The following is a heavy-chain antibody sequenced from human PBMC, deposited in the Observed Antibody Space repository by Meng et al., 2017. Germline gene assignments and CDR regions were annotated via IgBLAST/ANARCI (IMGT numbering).Heavy chain of an antibody. CDR1: GFTVSSNY. V-gene: IGHV3-66*02. Sequence: GESLKISCAASGFTVSSNYMSWVRQAPGKGLEWVSVIYSGGSTYYADSVKGRFTISRDNSKNTLYLQMNSLSAEDTAVYYCARRDYGDYAASGYWGQGTLVTVSS. CDR3: ARRDYGDYAASGY. CDR2: IYSGGST. D-gene: IGHD4-17*01. J-gene: IGHJ4*02.